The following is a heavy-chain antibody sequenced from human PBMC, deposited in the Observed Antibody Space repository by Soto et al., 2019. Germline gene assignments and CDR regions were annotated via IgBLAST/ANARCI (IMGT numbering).Heavy chain of an antibody. V-gene: IGHV4-34*01. D-gene: IGHD5-12*01. CDR3: SGGFFTIGWLRYYFDY. Sequence: SETLSLTCAVYGGSFSGYYWSWIRQPPGKGLEWIGEINHSGSTNYNPALKSRVTISVDTSKNQFSLKLSSVTAADTAVYYCSGGFFTIGWLRYYFDYWGQGTLVTVSS. CDR2: INHSGST. CDR1: GGSFSGYY. J-gene: IGHJ4*02.